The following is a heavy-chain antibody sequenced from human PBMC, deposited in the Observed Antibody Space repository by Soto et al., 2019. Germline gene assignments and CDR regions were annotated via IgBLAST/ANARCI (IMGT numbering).Heavy chain of an antibody. CDR2: TYYRSRWSS. V-gene: IGHV6-1*01. J-gene: IGHJ6*02. CDR3: ARELTVILGGMDV. D-gene: IGHD4-17*01. Sequence: SQTLSLICAISGDSVSSNSAAWNWIRQSPSRGLEWLGRTYYRSRWSSDYAVSVKSRITINPDTSKNQFSLQLNSVTPEDTALYYCARELTVILGGMDVWGQGTTVTVSS. CDR1: GDSVSSNSAA.